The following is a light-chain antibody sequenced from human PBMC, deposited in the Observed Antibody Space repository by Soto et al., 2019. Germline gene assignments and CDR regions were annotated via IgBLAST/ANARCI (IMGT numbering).Light chain of an antibody. Sequence: EIVVTQSPGTLSLSPGERATLSCRASQSVSSNYLAWYQQKPGQAPRLLFYGASTRATGIADRFSGSGSGTDFTLTISRLEPEDLAVYYCQQYGSSSITFGQGTRLEIK. CDR1: QSVSSNY. J-gene: IGKJ5*01. CDR3: QQYGSSSIT. V-gene: IGKV3-20*01. CDR2: GAS.